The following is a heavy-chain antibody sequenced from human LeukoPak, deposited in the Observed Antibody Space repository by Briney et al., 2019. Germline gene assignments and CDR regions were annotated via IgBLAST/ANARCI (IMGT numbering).Heavy chain of an antibody. V-gene: IGHV4-39*07. D-gene: IGHD3-10*01. Sequence: SETLSLTCTVSGGSISSSSYYWGWIRQPPGKGLEWIGSIYYSGSTYYNPSLKSRVTISVDTSKNQFSLKLSSVTAADTAVYYCARVSPLLWFGEFDYWGQGTLVTVSS. CDR3: ARVSPLLWFGEFDY. CDR2: IYYSGST. J-gene: IGHJ4*02. CDR1: GGSISSSSYY.